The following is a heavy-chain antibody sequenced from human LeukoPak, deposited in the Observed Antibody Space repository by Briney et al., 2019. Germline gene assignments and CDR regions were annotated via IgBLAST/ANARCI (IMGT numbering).Heavy chain of an antibody. CDR3: ARVNSYGDYLYYFDY. V-gene: IGHV1-69*13. CDR2: IIPIFGTA. D-gene: IGHD4-17*01. Sequence: SVKVSWKASGGTFSSYAISWVRQAPGQGLEWMGGIIPIFGTANYAQKFQGRVTITADESTSTAYMELSSLRSEDTAVYYCARVNSYGDYLYYFDYWGQGTLVTVSS. CDR1: GGTFSSYA. J-gene: IGHJ4*02.